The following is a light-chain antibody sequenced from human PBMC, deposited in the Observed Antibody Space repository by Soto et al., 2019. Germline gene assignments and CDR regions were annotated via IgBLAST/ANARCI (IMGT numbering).Light chain of an antibody. CDR3: QQYYSTPLT. CDR1: QSFLYSSNNKNY. CDR2: WAS. Sequence: DIVMPPSPDSLAVSLGERATINCKSSQSFLYSSNNKNYLAWYQQKPGQPPKLLIYWASTRESGVPDRFSGSGSGTDFTLTISSLQAEDVALYYCQQYYSTPLTFGGGTKVDIK. J-gene: IGKJ4*01. V-gene: IGKV4-1*01.